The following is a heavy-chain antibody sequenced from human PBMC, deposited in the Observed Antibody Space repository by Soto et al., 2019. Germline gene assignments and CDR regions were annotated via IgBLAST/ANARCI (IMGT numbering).Heavy chain of an antibody. D-gene: IGHD2-2*01. Sequence: QVQVVQSGAEVKKPGASVKVSCKASGYTFTSYGISWVRQAPGQGLEWMGWISAYNGNTNYAQKLQGRVTMTTDTSTSTAYVELRSLRSDDTAVYYCAREDCISNSCYVGAYWGQGTLVTVSS. CDR1: GYTFTSYG. J-gene: IGHJ4*02. V-gene: IGHV1-18*01. CDR2: ISAYNGNT. CDR3: AREDCISNSCYVGAY.